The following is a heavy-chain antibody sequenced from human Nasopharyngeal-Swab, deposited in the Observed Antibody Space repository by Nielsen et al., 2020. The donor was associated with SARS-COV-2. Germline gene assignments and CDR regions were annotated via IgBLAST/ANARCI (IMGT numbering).Heavy chain of an antibody. CDR3: AKDKGRGISPVEGSLDI. J-gene: IGHJ3*02. CDR1: GFTFDDHA. D-gene: IGHD4-23*01. V-gene: IGHV3-9*01. CDR2: IIWNGDSR. Sequence: GGSLRLSCAASGFTFDDHAMHWVRQAPGKGREWVPGIIWNGDSRGYADSVKGRFTIPRNSAKKSLYLQMNSLRPDDTALYYGAKDKGRGISPVEGSLDIWGQGTMVTVSS.